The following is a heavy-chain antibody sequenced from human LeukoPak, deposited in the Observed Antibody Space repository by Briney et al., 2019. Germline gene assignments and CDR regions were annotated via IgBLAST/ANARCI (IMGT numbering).Heavy chain of an antibody. Sequence: PGGSLRLSCAASGFTFSSYGMSWVRQAPGKGLEWVSAISGSGGSTNYADSVKGRFTVSRDNSKNTLTLQMNSLRAEDTAVYYCAKEDHTSGPNWFGPWGQGTLVTVSS. V-gene: IGHV3-23*01. D-gene: IGHD3-10*01. J-gene: IGHJ5*02. CDR1: GFTFSSYG. CDR3: AKEDHTSGPNWFGP. CDR2: ISGSGGST.